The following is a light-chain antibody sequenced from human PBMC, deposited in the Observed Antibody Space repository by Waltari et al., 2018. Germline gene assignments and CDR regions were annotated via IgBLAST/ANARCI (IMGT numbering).Light chain of an antibody. Sequence: QSALTQPRSVSGSPGQSVTIACTGTNSDVGGYKYVSWYQHHPGKAPKLMIYDVGKRPSGVPDRFSGFKSGNTASLTISGLQAEDEGDYYCCSYAGSYTTSVVFGGGTRLTVL. CDR2: DVG. J-gene: IGLJ2*01. CDR1: NSDVGGYKY. V-gene: IGLV2-11*01. CDR3: CSYAGSYTTSVV.